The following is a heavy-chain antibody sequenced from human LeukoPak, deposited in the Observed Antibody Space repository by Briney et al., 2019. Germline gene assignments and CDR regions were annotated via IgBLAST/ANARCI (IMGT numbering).Heavy chain of an antibody. Sequence: ASVKVSCKASGYTFTGYYMHWVRQAPGQGLEWMGWINPNSGGTNYAQKFQGRVTMTRDTSISTAYMELSRLRSDDTAVYYCARSAVAGTKYFDYWGQGTLATVSS. CDR3: ARSAVAGTKYFDY. V-gene: IGHV1-2*02. D-gene: IGHD6-19*01. CDR2: INPNSGGT. CDR1: GYTFTGYY. J-gene: IGHJ4*02.